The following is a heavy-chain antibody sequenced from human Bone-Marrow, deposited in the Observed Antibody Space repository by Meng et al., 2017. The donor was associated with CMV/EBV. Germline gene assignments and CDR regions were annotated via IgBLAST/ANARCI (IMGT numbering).Heavy chain of an antibody. CDR2: IYSGGST. J-gene: IGHJ4*02. Sequence: GESLKISCAASGFTVSSNYMSWVRQAPGKGLEWVSVIYSGGSTYYADSVKGRFTISRDNSKNTLYLQMNSLRAEDTAVYYCARGGPILYSSSWFDYWGQGTLVTFSS. D-gene: IGHD6-13*01. CDR3: ARGGPILYSSSWFDY. V-gene: IGHV3-53*01. CDR1: GFTVSSNY.